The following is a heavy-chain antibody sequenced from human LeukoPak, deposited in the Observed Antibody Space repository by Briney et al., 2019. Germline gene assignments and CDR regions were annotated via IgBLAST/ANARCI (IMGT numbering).Heavy chain of an antibody. CDR3: ARGSYSSSWYDY. Sequence: SETLSLTCAVYGGSFSGYYWSWIRQPAGKGLEWIGRIYTSGSTNYNPSLKSRVTMSVDTSKNQFSLKLSSVTAADTAVYYCARGSYSSSWYDYWGQGTLVTVSS. CDR1: GGSFSGYY. V-gene: IGHV4-59*10. CDR2: IYTSGST. D-gene: IGHD6-13*01. J-gene: IGHJ4*02.